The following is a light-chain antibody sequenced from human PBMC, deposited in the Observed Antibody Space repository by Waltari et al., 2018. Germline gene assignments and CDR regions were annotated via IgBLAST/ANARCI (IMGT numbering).Light chain of an antibody. CDR2: KAS. V-gene: IGKV1-5*03. CDR3: QQYNSYSLLT. Sequence: DIQMTQSPSTLSASVGDRVTITCRASQSISNWLAWYHQKPGKAPKLLIYKASTLESGVPSRFSGSGSGTAFTLTISSLQPDDFATYYCQQYNSYSLLTFGGWTKVEIK. J-gene: IGKJ4*01. CDR1: QSISNW.